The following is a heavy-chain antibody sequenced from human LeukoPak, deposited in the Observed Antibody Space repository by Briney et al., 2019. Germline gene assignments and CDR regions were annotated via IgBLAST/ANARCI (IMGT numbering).Heavy chain of an antibody. D-gene: IGHD3-10*01. J-gene: IGHJ4*02. CDR3: ARGFPYFDH. CDR2: IYYSGST. Sequence: SETLSLTCTVSGGSISSYYWSWIRQPPGKGLEWIGYIYYSGSTSYNPSLQSRVTMSVDTSKNQFSLKLSSVTAADTAVYYCARGFPYFDHWGQGTLVTVSS. V-gene: IGHV4-59*01. CDR1: GGSISSYY.